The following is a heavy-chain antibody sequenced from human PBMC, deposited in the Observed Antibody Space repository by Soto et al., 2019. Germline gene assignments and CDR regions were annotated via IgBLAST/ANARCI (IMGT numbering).Heavy chain of an antibody. Sequence: PSQTLSLTCAISGDSVSSNNVAWNWIRQSPSRGLEWLGRTYYRSKWYNDYAVSVKSRITINPDTSKNQFSLQLNSVTPEDTAVYYCARDSHRIQLGTTSYYGMDVWGQGNTVTVSS. V-gene: IGHV6-1*01. CDR2: TYYRSKWYN. D-gene: IGHD5-18*01. J-gene: IGHJ6*02. CDR3: ARDSHRIQLGTTSYYGMDV. CDR1: GDSVSSNNVA.